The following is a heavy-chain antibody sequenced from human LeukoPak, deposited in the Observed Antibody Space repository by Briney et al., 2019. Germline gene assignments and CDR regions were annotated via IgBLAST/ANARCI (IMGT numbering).Heavy chain of an antibody. Sequence: GASVKVSCKASGYTFTSYYMHWVRQAPEQGLEWMGIINPSGGDTNYAQKFQGRVTMTRDTSTSTVYMELSSLRSEDTAVYYCARVGAMVTPFDYWGQGTLVTVSS. D-gene: IGHD5-18*01. CDR2: INPSGGDT. CDR1: GYTFTSYY. J-gene: IGHJ4*02. CDR3: ARVGAMVTPFDY. V-gene: IGHV1-46*01.